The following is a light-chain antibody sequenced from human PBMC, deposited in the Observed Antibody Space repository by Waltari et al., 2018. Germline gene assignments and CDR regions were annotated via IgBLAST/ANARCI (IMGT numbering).Light chain of an antibody. CDR3: QQYNNWPRS. V-gene: IGKV3-15*01. CDR2: GVS. CDR1: QSVSSN. J-gene: IGKJ5*01. Sequence: EIVMTQSPATLSVSPGERATLSCRASQSVSSNLAWYQQKPGQAPRLLIYGVSTRATGIPVRFSGSGSGTEFTLTISSLQSEDFAIYYCQQYNNWPRSFGQGTRLEIK.